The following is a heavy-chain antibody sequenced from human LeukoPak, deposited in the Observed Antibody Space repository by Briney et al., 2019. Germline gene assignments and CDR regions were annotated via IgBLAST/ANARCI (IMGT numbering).Heavy chain of an antibody. CDR2: INTNTGNP. J-gene: IGHJ4*02. CDR1: GYTFTNYA. V-gene: IGHV7-4-1*02. CDR3: ARVAGIAAAGPFDY. Sequence: GASVKVSCKASGYTFTNYALHWVRQAPGQGLEWMGWINTNTGNPTYAQGFTGRFVFSLDTSVGTAYLQISSLKAEDTAVYYCARVAGIAAAGPFDYWGQGTLVTVSS. D-gene: IGHD6-13*01.